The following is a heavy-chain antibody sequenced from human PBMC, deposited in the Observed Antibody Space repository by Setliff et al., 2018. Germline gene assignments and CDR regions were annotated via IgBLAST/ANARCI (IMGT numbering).Heavy chain of an antibody. D-gene: IGHD5-12*01. J-gene: IGHJ5*02. Sequence: SETLSLTCAVSGGSISSYYWNWIRQPPGKGLEWIGYIYYSGTTNYNPSLKSRVTISVDTSKKQFSLKLSSVTAADTAVYYCARGRAPGGSNNWFDPWGQGTLVTVSS. CDR3: ARGRAPGGSNNWFDP. CDR2: IYYSGTT. V-gene: IGHV4-59*01. CDR1: GGSISSYY.